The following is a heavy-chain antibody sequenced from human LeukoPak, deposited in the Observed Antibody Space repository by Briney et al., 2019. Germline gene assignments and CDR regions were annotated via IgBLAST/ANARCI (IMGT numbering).Heavy chain of an antibody. D-gene: IGHD3-22*01. V-gene: IGHV1-8*03. J-gene: IGHJ4*02. CDR3: ARNRVDYYDSSGYYGGFDY. Sequence: ASVKVSCKASGYTFTSYDINWVRQATGQGLEWMGWMNPNSGNTDYAQKFQGRVTITRNTSISTAYMELSSLRSEDTAVYYCARNRVDYYDSSGYYGGFDYWGQGTLDTVSS. CDR1: GYTFTSYD. CDR2: MNPNSGNT.